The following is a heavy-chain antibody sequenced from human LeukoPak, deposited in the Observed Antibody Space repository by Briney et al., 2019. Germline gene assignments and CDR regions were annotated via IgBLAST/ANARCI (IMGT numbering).Heavy chain of an antibody. CDR3: AKDLDGHGAYEH. V-gene: IGHV3-30*02. Sequence: PGGSLRLSCAASGFTFNTYGMHWVRQAPGKGLEWLTYIRNDGGDTYDADSVKGRFTIFRDNSKNTLYLQMNSLGAEDTAIYYCAKDLDGHGAYEHWGQGTLVTVSS. CDR1: GFTFNTYG. J-gene: IGHJ4*02. CDR2: IRNDGGDT. D-gene: IGHD5-12*01.